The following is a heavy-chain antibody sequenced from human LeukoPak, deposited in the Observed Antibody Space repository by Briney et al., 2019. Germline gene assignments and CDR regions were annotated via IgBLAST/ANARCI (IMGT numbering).Heavy chain of an antibody. J-gene: IGHJ3*02. V-gene: IGHV4-59*02. CDR2: MYHTGTS. CDR3: ATTRGYSTNDAFDI. Sequence: PSETLSLTCSVSGASVTTYYFNWIRQSPGKGLEWIGYMYHTGTSDYNPSLQSRVTILLDTPNNKVSLTLTSVTAADTAVYYCATTRGYSTNDAFDIWGQGTRVTVSS. CDR1: GASVTTYY. D-gene: IGHD5-18*01.